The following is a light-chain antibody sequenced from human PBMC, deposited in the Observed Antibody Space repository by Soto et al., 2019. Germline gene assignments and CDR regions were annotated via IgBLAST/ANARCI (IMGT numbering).Light chain of an antibody. J-gene: IGLJ1*01. CDR2: EGS. CDR3: CSYARTTTYV. V-gene: IGLV2-23*01. CDR1: SSDVGSYNL. Sequence: QSVLTQPASVSGSPGQSITISCTVTSSDVGSYNLVSWYQQHPGKAPKLMIYEGSKRPSGVSNRFSGSKSGNTASLTISGLQAEDEADYYCCSYARTTTYVFGTGTKV.